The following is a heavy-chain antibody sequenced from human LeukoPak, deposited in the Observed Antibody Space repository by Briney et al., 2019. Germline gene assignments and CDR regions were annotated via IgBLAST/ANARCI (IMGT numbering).Heavy chain of an antibody. Sequence: PGGSLRLSCAASGFTFSDYYMSWIRQAPGKGLEWVANIKQDGSEKYYVASVKGRFTISRDNAKNSLYLQMNSLRAEDTAVYYCARDHRRSYGQHYMDVWGQGTTVTVSS. CDR1: GFTFSDYY. CDR2: IKQDGSEK. V-gene: IGHV3-7*01. D-gene: IGHD5-18*01. CDR3: ARDHRRSYGQHYMDV. J-gene: IGHJ6*02.